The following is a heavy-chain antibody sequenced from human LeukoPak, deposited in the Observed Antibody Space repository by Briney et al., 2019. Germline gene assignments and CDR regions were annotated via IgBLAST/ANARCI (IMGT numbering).Heavy chain of an antibody. CDR3: ASRKLGNDY. CDR2: INHNGST. Sequence: PSETLSLTCAVYGGSFSDYYWSWIRQPPGKGLEWVGEINHNGSTNYNPSLKSRVTISVDTSKNQFSLKLSSVTAADTAVYYCASRKLGNDYWGQGTLVTVSS. V-gene: IGHV4-34*01. D-gene: IGHD7-27*01. CDR1: GGSFSDYY. J-gene: IGHJ4*02.